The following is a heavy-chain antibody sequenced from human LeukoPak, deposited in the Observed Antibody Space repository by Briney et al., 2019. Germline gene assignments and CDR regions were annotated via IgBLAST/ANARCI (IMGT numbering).Heavy chain of an antibody. Sequence: GGSLRLSCAASGFTLSSYDMHWVRQVTGKGLECVSAIATAGVSSYADSVKGRFIISRENAKNSLYLQMNSLRVGDRAVYCCVRGGYGTGWSYFDYWGQGTLVTVSS. V-gene: IGHV3-13*01. CDR1: GFTLSSYD. D-gene: IGHD6-19*01. J-gene: IGHJ4*02. CDR2: IATAGVS. CDR3: VRGGYGTGWSYFDY.